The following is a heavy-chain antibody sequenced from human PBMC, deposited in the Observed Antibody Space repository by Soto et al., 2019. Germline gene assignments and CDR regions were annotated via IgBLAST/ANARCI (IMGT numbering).Heavy chain of an antibody. J-gene: IGHJ4*02. CDR3: VKGIGYGYDFLDY. CDR1: GFTFNSYA. D-gene: IGHD5-18*01. V-gene: IGHV3-23*01. Sequence: DVQLLESGGDLVQPGESLRLSCVASGFTFNSYAMNWVRQAPGMGLEWVSTISGSGGSIYYADSVKGRFAISRDNSKNTLFLQMSSLRVEDTAIYYCVKGIGYGYDFLDYWGQGTLVTVSS. CDR2: ISGSGGSI.